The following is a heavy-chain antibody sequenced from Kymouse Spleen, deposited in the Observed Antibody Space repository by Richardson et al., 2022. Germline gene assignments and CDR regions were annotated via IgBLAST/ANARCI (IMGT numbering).Heavy chain of an antibody. Sequence: QVQLQESGPGLVKPSGTLSLTCAVSGGSISSSNWWSWVRQPPGKGLEWIGEIYHSGSTNYNPSLKSRVTISVDKSKNQFSLKLSSVTAADTAVYYCARQYSSSYYYYYYGMDVWGQGTTVTVSS. V-gene: IGHV4-4*02. J-gene: IGHJ6*02. CDR1: GGSISSSNW. CDR2: IYHSGST. D-gene: IGHD6-6*01. CDR3: ARQYSSSYYYYYYGMDV.